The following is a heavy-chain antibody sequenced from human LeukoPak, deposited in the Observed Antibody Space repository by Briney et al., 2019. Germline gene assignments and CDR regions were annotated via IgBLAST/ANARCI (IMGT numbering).Heavy chain of an antibody. J-gene: IGHJ5*02. D-gene: IGHD1-26*01. V-gene: IGHV1-69*13. Sequence: ASGKVSCKTSGGTFPSYAITWGRKAPGQGLGGWGKIIPISGTTNYAQKFQGRVTFTADESTSTAYMELSSLRSEDTALYYCARKLRLGGNWFDPWGQGTLVTVSS. CDR3: ARKLRLGGNWFDP. CDR2: IIPISGTT. CDR1: GGTFPSYA.